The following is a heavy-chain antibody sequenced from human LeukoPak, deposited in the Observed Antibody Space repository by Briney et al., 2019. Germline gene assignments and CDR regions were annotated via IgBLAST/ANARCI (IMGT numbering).Heavy chain of an antibody. CDR1: GFTFSSNW. V-gene: IGHV3-7*04. J-gene: IGHJ6*03. CDR2: IKQDGSEK. D-gene: IGHD2-2*01. CDR3: ARGIVVVPASDYYMDV. Sequence: GGSLRLSCAASGFTFSSNWMSWVRQAPGKGLEWVANIKQDGSEKYYVDSVKGRFTISRDNAKNSLYLQMNSLRAEDTAVYYCARGIVVVPASDYYMDVWGKGTTVTVSS.